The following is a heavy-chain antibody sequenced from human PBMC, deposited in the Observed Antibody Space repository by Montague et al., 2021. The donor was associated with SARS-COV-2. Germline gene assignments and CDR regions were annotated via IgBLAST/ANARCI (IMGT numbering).Heavy chain of an antibody. CDR1: GGSFTDYY. CDR2: SHHSGSA. D-gene: IGHD2-15*01. CDR3: AWVKGILLYVLGLDV. V-gene: IGHV4-34*01. Sequence: SETLSLTCTVSGGSFTDYYWSWIRYPQAKGLERVWQSHHSGSANYNQSLQGRISPSTDTSKKTFTLSLSSVTAAATAVYYCAWVKGILLYVLGLDVWGQGTTVTVSS. J-gene: IGHJ6*02.